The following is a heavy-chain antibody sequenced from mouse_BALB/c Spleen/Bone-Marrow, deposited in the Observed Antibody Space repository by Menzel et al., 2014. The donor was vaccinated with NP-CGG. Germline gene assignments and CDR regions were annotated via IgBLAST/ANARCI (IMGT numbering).Heavy chain of an antibody. D-gene: IGHD1-1*01. V-gene: IGHV1-77*01. CDR1: GYTFTDYY. J-gene: IGHJ4*01. CDR3: AKGGYGSSYVRYYAMDY. Sequence: VQRVESGAELARPGASVKLSCKASGYTFTDYYINWVKQRTGQGLEWIGEIYPGSGNTYYNEKFKGKATLTADKSSSTAYMRLSSLTSEDSAVYFCAKGGYGSSYVRYYAMDYWGQGTSVTVSS. CDR2: IYPGSGNT.